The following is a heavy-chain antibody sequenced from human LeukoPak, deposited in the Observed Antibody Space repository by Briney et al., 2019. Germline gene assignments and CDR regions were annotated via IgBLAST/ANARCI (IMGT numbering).Heavy chain of an antibody. CDR1: VGSIHSHY. Sequence: SETLSLTCNVSVGSIHSHYWRWMPRSPGKALEGIGHIYSSGSASPNPSLKSRLTMSVDTSKKQFSLKLSSVTAEDTAVYYCARGNYYGSGSYPYYFGYWGQGTLVTVSS. CDR2: IYSSGSA. CDR3: ARGNYYGSGSYPYYFGY. J-gene: IGHJ4*02. D-gene: IGHD3-10*01. V-gene: IGHV4-4*09.